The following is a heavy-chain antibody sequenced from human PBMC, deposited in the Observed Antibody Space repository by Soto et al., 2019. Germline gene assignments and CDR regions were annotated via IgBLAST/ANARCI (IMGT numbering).Heavy chain of an antibody. CDR3: ARQIIAAPPVFQYFGMDV. V-gene: IGHV4-4*02. Sequence: SETLSLTCAVSGGSISSSNWWSWVRQPPGKGLEWIGEIYHSGSTNYNPSLKSRVTISVDKSKNQFSLKLSSVTAADTAVYYCARQIIAAPPVFQYFGMDVWGQGTTVTVSS. CDR1: GGSISSSNW. J-gene: IGHJ6*02. CDR2: IYHSGST. D-gene: IGHD6-6*01.